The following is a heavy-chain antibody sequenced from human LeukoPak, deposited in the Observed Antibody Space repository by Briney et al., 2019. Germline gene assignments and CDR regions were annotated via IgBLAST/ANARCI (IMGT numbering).Heavy chain of an antibody. CDR3: ARAVRDYDFWSGYPLFDY. D-gene: IGHD3-3*01. CDR2: IYYSGSA. V-gene: IGHV4-59*01. Sequence: PSETLSLTCTVFGGSISSYYWSWIRQPPGKGLEWIGYIYYSGSANYNPSLKSRVTISVDTSKNQFSLKLSSVTAADTAVYYCARAVRDYDFWSGYPLFDYWGQGTLVTVSS. J-gene: IGHJ4*02. CDR1: GGSISSYY.